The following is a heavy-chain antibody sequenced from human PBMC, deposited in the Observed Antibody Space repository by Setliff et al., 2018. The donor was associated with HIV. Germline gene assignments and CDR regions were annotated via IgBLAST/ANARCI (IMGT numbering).Heavy chain of an antibody. CDR3: ARDLFRWAAAGPNYFDS. CDR2: VSAYNGHT. V-gene: IGHV1-18*01. CDR1: GYTFSTYS. J-gene: IGHJ4*02. Sequence: GASVMVSCKASGYTFSTYSITWVRQAPGQGLEWMGWVSAYNGHTDFAQKFQGRITLTTDTSSNTAYMELRSLRSDDTAIYYCARDLFRWAAAGPNYFDSWGQGTLVTV. D-gene: IGHD6-13*01.